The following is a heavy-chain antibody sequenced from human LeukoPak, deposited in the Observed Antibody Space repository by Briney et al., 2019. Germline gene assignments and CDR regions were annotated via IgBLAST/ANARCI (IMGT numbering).Heavy chain of an antibody. CDR2: ISSGGSTI. V-gene: IGHV3-48*03. CDR1: GFTFSSYE. J-gene: IGHJ6*02. CDR3: AVEASAMDV. Sequence: PGGSLRLFCAASGFTFSSYEINWVRQAPGKGLEWVSYISSGGSTIYYADSVKGRFTISRDNAKNSLYLQMNSLRPEDTALYYCAVEASAMDVWGQGTTVTVSS.